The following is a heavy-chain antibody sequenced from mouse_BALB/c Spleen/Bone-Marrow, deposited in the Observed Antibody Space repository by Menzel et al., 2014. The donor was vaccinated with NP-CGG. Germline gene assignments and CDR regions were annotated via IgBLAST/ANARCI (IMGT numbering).Heavy chain of an antibody. D-gene: IGHD2-1*01. Sequence: VESGGGLVRPGGSLKLSCAASGFTFSCYGMSWVRQTPEKRLEWVATISGGGSYTYYQDSVKGRFAISRDNAKNNLYLQMSSMRSEDTYFYYCARQNGNCGYYDAMDYWGQGTSVTVSS. CDR3: ARQNGNCGYYDAMDY. J-gene: IGHJ4*01. CDR1: GFTFSCYG. CDR2: ISGGGSYT. V-gene: IGHV5-9-2*01.